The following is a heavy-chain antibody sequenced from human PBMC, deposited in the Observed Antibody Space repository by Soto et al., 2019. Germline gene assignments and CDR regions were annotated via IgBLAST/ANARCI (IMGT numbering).Heavy chain of an antibody. D-gene: IGHD6-6*01. V-gene: IGHV3-30*18. CDR1: GFTLSGND. CDR2: MSYAGRNQ. J-gene: IGHJ4*02. CDR3: AKGGWYSSSSPSDC. Sequence: QVQLVESGGGVVQPGRSLRLSCAASGFTLSGNDMHWVRHAPGKGPEWVAVMSYAGRNQYYGDSVKGRFTISRDTSKSTLYLQMNSLRTEDTAVYYCAKGGWYSSSSPSDCWGQGTLVTVSS.